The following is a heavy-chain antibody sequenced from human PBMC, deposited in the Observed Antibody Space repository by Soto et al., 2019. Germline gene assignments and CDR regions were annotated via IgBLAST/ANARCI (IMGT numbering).Heavy chain of an antibody. CDR1: GGSISSYY. CDR2: IYYSGST. CDR3: ARRYGSVFDY. V-gene: IGHV4-59*01. Sequence: KPSETLSLTCTVSGGSISSYYWSWIRQPPGKGLEWIGYIYYSGSTNYNPSLKSRVTISVDTSKNQFSLKLSSVTAADTAVYYCARRYGSVFDYWGQGTLVTVSS. D-gene: IGHD6-19*01. J-gene: IGHJ4*02.